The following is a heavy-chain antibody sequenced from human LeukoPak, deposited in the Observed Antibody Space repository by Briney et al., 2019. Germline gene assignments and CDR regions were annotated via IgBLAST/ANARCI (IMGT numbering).Heavy chain of an antibody. V-gene: IGHV4-59*01. J-gene: IGHJ5*02. CDR1: GGSISSYY. CDR2: IYYSGST. CDR3: ARSTPYYYGSGNNWFDP. D-gene: IGHD3-10*01. Sequence: SETLSLTCTVSGGSISSYYWSWIRQPPGKGLEWIGYIYYSGSTNYNPSLKSRVTISVDTSKNQFSLKLSSVTAADTAVYYCARSTPYYYGSGNNWFDPWGQGTLVTVSS.